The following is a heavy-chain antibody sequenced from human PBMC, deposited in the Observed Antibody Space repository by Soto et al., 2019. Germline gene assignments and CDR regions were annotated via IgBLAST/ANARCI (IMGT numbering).Heavy chain of an antibody. D-gene: IGHD1-26*01. Sequence: SGPTLVNPTQTLTLTCTISGFSLSSDGVGVGWIRQPPGKALEWLAFIYWDDDYRYSPSLQSRLNITKDSSNNQVLLIVTNVDPVDSATYFCARRSTYSRSGSSGWFDAWGRGILVTVSS. J-gene: IGHJ5*02. CDR3: ARRSTYSRSGSSGWFDA. CDR2: IYWDDDY. CDR1: GFSLSSDGVG. V-gene: IGHV2-5*02.